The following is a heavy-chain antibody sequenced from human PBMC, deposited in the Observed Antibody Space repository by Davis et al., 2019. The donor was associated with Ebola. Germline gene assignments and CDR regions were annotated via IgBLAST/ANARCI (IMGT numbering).Heavy chain of an antibody. V-gene: IGHV3-33*01. CDR3: AREGEGYGDYFDY. CDR2: IWYDGSNK. J-gene: IGHJ4*02. CDR1: GFTFSRYD. Sequence: GESLKISCAASGFTFSRYDMHWVRQAPGKGLEWVAVIWYDGSNKYYADSVKGRFTISRDNSKNTLYLQMNSLRAEDTAVYYCAREGEGYGDYFDYWGQGTLVTVSS. D-gene: IGHD3-10*01.